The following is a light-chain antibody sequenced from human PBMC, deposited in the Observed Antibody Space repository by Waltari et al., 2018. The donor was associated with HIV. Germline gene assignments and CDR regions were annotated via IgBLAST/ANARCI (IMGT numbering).Light chain of an antibody. CDR1: IPTIVRFD. CDR2: ANT. Sequence: QPMLTQPPSVSGAPGHTVTISCIGDIPTIVRFDFHWYQQLPGAAPKLLIYANTNRPSGVPDRFSASKSGTSASLAISGLQAEDEADYYCQSYDTILSGPVVVFGGGTKLTVL. CDR3: QSYDTILSGPVVV. J-gene: IGLJ2*01. V-gene: IGLV1-40*01.